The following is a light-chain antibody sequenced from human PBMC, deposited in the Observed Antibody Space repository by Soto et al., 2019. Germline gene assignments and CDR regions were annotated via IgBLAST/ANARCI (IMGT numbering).Light chain of an antibody. CDR1: QSVSSSY. V-gene: IGKV3-20*01. CDR2: GAS. J-gene: IGKJ3*01. CDR3: QHYGGSPSFT. Sequence: EIVLTQSPGTLSLSPGERATLSCRASQSVSSSYLGWYQQKPGQAPRLLIYGASGRATGIPDRFSGSGSGTHFTLTISRLEPEDFAVYYCQHYGGSPSFTFGPGTKVDIK.